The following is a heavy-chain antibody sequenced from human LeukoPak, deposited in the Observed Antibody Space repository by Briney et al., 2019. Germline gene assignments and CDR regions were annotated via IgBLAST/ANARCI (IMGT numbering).Heavy chain of an antibody. CDR3: ATDRNSGKYYDY. D-gene: IGHD1-26*01. CDR1: GFTFSSYA. Sequence: GGSLRLSCAASGFTFSSYATHWVRQAPGKGLEWVAVISYDGSNKYYADSVKGRFTVSRDNAKNTLYLQMDSLRAEDTAVYYCATDRNSGKYYDYWGQGTLVTVSS. J-gene: IGHJ4*02. CDR2: ISYDGSNK. V-gene: IGHV3-30-3*01.